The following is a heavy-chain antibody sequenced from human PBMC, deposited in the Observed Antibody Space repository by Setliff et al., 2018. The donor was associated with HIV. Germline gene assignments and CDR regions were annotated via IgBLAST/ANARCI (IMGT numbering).Heavy chain of an antibody. CDR1: GYSISIGYY. J-gene: IGHJ6*03. CDR3: NIYYYYMDV. Sequence: PSETLSLTCAVSGYSISIGYYWGWIRQPPGKGLEWIGNIYHSGSTYYNPSLKSRVTISVDTSKNRFSLKLSSVTAADTAVYYCNIYYYYMDVWGKGTTVTVSS. CDR2: IYHSGST. V-gene: IGHV4-38-2*01.